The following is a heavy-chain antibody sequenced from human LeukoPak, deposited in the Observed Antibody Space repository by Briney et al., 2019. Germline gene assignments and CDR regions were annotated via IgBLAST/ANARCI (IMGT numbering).Heavy chain of an antibody. CDR2: IIPIFGTA. D-gene: IGHD4-11*01. J-gene: IGHJ5*02. V-gene: IGHV1-69*05. Sequence: SVKVSCKASGGTFSSYAISWVRQAPGQGLEWMGGIIPIFGTANYAQKFQGRVTITTDESTSTAYMELSRLRSDDTAVFYCATTTVTNNWFDPWGQGTLVTVSS. CDR3: ATTTVTNNWFDP. CDR1: GGTFSSYA.